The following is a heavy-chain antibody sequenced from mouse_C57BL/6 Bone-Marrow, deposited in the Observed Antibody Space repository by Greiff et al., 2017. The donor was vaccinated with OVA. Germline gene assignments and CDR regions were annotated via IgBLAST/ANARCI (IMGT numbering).Heavy chain of an antibody. CDR3: ARDYYGSRVSFAY. Sequence: DVKLQESGPGLVKPSQSLSLTCSVTGYSITSGYYWNWIRQFPGNKLEWMGYISYDGSNNYNPSLKNRISITRDTSKNQFFLKLNSVTTEDTATYYCARDYYGSRVSFAYWGQGTLVTVSA. CDR2: ISYDGSN. J-gene: IGHJ3*01. V-gene: IGHV3-6*01. D-gene: IGHD1-1*01. CDR1: GYSITSGYY.